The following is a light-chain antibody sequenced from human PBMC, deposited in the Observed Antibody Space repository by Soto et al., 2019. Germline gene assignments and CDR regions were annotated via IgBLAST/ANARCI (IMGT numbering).Light chain of an antibody. Sequence: EIVLTQSPGTLSLPPGERATLSCRASQSVSSNLAWYQHKPGQAPRLLIYHTSTRATGISSRFSGGGSGTDFTLTISNLKPEDFATYYCHYRNGRPPITFGPGTRLEIK. CDR2: HTS. J-gene: IGKJ5*01. CDR3: HYRNGRPPIT. V-gene: IGKV3-11*01. CDR1: QSVSSN.